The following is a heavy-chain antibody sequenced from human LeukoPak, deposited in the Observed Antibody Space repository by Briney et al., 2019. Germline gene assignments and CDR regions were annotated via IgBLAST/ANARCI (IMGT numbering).Heavy chain of an antibody. D-gene: IGHD6-19*01. CDR1: GGSFSGYY. CDR2: INHSGST. V-gene: IGHV4-34*01. J-gene: IGHJ4*02. Sequence: PSETLSLTCAVYGGSFSGYYWSWIRQPPGKGLEWIGEINHSGSTNYNPSLKSRVTISVDTSKNQFSLKLSSVTAADTAVYYCARVAVAGGETPNFDYWGQGTLVTVSS. CDR3: ARVAVAGGETPNFDY.